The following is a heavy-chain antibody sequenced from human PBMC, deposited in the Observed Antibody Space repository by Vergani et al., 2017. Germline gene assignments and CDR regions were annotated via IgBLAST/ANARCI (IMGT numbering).Heavy chain of an antibody. J-gene: IGHJ4*02. V-gene: IGHV4-39*01. CDR2: ICHSGGA. CDR1: GGSITSSSYY. CDR3: ARTESFILRYFHWAL. D-gene: IGHD3-9*01. Sequence: QVQLQESGPGLVKPSETLALTCTVSGGSITSSSYYWGWIRQPPGKGLEWIGNICHSGGAYYNPSLKGRVTISVDTSKNQFSLEVTSVTAADTAIYFCARTESFILRYFHWALWGQGTLVTVSS.